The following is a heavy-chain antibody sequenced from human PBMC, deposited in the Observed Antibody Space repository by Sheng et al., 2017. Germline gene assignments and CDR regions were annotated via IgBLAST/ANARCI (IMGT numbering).Heavy chain of an antibody. V-gene: IGHV3-30*19. CDR3: AKDVGYYGSGSYHYYFYGMDV. CDR2: ISYDGSRK. Sequence: ESGGGVVQPGRSLRLSCAASGFTFSNYGVHWVRQAPGKGLEWVALISYDGSRKYYTDSVKGRFTISRDNSENTLYLQMSSLRADDTAVYYCAKDVGYYGSGSYHYYFYGMDVWGQGTSVTVSS. CDR1: GFTFSNYG. J-gene: IGHJ6*02. D-gene: IGHD3-10*01.